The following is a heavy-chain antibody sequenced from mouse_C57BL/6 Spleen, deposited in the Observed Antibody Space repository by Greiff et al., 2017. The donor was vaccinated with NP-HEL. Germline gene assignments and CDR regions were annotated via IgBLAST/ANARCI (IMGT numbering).Heavy chain of an antibody. V-gene: IGHV1-69*01. CDR3: ARSGGNYAMDY. D-gene: IGHD1-1*02. CDR2: IDPSDSYT. Sequence: QVQLQQSGAELVMPGASVKLSCKASGYTFTSYWMHWVKQRPGQGLEWIGEIDPSDSYTNYNQKFKGESTLTVDKSSSTAYMQLSSLTSEDSAVYYCARSGGNYAMDYWGQGTSVTVSS. J-gene: IGHJ4*01. CDR1: GYTFTSYW.